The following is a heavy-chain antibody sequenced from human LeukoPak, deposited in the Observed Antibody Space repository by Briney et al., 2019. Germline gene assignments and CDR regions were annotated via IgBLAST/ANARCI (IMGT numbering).Heavy chain of an antibody. J-gene: IGHJ4*02. CDR3: TKGQDTAMVIRAPDY. V-gene: IGHV3-30*02. CDR2: IRYDGSNK. CDR1: GFTFSSYG. Sequence: PGGSLRLSCAASGFTFSSYGMHWVRQAPGKGLEWVAFIRYDGSNKYYADSVKGRFTISRDNSKNTLYLQMNSLRAEDTAVYYCTKGQDTAMVIRAPDYWGQGTLVTVSS. D-gene: IGHD5-18*01.